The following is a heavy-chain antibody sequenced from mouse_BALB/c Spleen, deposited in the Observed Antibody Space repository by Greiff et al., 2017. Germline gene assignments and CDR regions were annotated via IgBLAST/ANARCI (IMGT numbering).Heavy chain of an antibody. CDR2: IWSGGST. J-gene: IGHJ2*01. CDR3: ASNPHYYGSSLDY. D-gene: IGHD1-1*01. CDR1: GFSLTSYG. Sequence: QVQLQQSGPGLVQPSQSLSITCTVSGFSLTSYGVHWVRQSPGKGLEWLGVIWSGGSTDYNAAFISRLSISKDNSKSQVFFKMNSLQANDTAIYYCASNPHYYGSSLDYWGQGTTLTVSS. V-gene: IGHV2-2*02.